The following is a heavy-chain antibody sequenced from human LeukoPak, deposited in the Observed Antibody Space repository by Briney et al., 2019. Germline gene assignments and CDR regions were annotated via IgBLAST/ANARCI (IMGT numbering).Heavy chain of an antibody. CDR2: IDHSGST. V-gene: IGHV4-34*01. CDR1: GGSFSNYY. D-gene: IGHD6-19*01. Sequence: SQTMSLTCAVYGGSFSNYYWSWIRQPPGKGLEWNGEIDHSGSTNYNPSLKSRVIISVDASKTQLSLKLSSVTAADTAVYYCARAASIAVTGTFWFDPWGQGTLVIVSS. J-gene: IGHJ5*02. CDR3: ARAASIAVTGTFWFDP.